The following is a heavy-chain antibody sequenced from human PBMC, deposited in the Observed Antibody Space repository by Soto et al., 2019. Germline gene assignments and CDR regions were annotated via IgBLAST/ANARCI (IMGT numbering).Heavy chain of an antibody. CDR1: GGSISSSNW. D-gene: IGHD4-4*01. J-gene: IGHJ5*02. CDR3: ARSTVSPNWFDP. V-gene: IGHV4-4*02. Sequence: LETLSLTCAVSGGSISSSNWWSWVRQPPGKGLEWIGEIYHSGSTNYNPSLKSRVTISVDKSKNQFSLKLSSVTAADTAVYYCARSTVSPNWFDPWGQGTLVTV. CDR2: IYHSGST.